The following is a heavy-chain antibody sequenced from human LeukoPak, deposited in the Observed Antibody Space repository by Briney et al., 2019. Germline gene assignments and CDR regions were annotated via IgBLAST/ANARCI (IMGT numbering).Heavy chain of an antibody. J-gene: IGHJ4*02. D-gene: IGHD4-17*01. V-gene: IGHV3-48*01. Sequence: GGSLRLSCAASGFTFSSHGMNWVRQAPGKGLEWVSYISSTSTTIYHAASVKGRFTISRDNAKNSLYLEMNSLRVEDTAVYYCAKDVALTTVTTFDYWGQGTLVTVSS. CDR2: ISSTSTTI. CDR3: AKDVALTTVTTFDY. CDR1: GFTFSSHG.